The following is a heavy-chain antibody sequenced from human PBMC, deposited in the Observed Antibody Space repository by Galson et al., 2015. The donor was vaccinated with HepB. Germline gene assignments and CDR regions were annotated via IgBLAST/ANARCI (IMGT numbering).Heavy chain of an antibody. CDR3: ARSEVTTVVTDFDS. D-gene: IGHD4-23*01. CDR2: SRNKAKGYST. J-gene: IGHJ4*02. CDR1: GFAFSDHY. Sequence: SLRLSCAVSGFAFSDHYVDWVRQAPGKGLEWVGRSRNKAKGYSTAYAASVKGRVTVARDGSKNSVFLQMNSLRSEDTAVYYCARSEVTTVVTDFDSWGQGTLVTVSS. V-gene: IGHV3-72*01.